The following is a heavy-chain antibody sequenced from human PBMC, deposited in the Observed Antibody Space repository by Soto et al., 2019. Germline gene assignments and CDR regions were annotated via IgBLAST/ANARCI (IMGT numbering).Heavy chain of an antibody. CDR2: INAGNGNT. CDR1: GYTFTSYA. J-gene: IGHJ4*02. D-gene: IGHD5-18*01. V-gene: IGHV1-3*01. CDR3: AREDHGNDVDTAMAFDY. Sequence: ASVKVSCKASGYTFTSYAMHWVRQAPGQRLEWMGWINAGNGNTKYSQKFQGRDTITRDTSASTAYMELSSLRSEDTAVYYCAREDHGNDVDTAMAFDYWGQGTLVTVSS.